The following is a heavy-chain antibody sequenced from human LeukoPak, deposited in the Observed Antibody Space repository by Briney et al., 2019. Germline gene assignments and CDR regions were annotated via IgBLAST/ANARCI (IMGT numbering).Heavy chain of an antibody. Sequence: ASVKVSCKASGYTFTSYGISWVRQAPGQGLEWMGWISAYNGNTNYAQKLQGRVTMTTDTSTSTAYMELRSLRSDDTAVYYCAKESIVVVPAANPAPTTTYYYGMDVWGQGTTVTVSS. CDR2: ISAYNGNT. V-gene: IGHV1-18*01. CDR3: AKESIVVVPAANPAPTTTYYYGMDV. D-gene: IGHD2-2*01. J-gene: IGHJ6*02. CDR1: GYTFTSYG.